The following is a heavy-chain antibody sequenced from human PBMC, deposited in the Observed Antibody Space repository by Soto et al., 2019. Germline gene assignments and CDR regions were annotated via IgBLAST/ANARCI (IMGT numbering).Heavy chain of an antibody. CDR3: ARDLDRYCSVTSCHAMDV. J-gene: IGHJ6*02. D-gene: IGHD2-15*01. CDR2: VYHNGTS. V-gene: IGHV4-4*02. Sequence: SEPLSLTCFVSGGSIRSSNWWALVRRTPVKGLEWIGEVYHNGTSNYNPSLKGRATISVDTSKDQVSLRLNSVIDADTAVYYCARDLDRYCSVTSCHAMDVWGQGNPVTVSS. CDR1: GGSIRSSNW.